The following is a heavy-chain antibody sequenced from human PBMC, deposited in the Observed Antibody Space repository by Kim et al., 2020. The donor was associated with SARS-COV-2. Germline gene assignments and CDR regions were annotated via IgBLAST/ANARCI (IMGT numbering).Heavy chain of an antibody. J-gene: IGHJ6*02. CDR1: GFTFSSYW. D-gene: IGHD6-13*01. Sequence: GGSLRLSCAASGFTFSSYWMHWVRQAPGKGLVWVSRINSDGSSTSYADSVKGRFTISRDNAKNTLYLQMNSLRAEDTAVYYCARDESSWYDGFYGMDVWGQGTTVTVSS. CDR2: INSDGSST. V-gene: IGHV3-74*01. CDR3: ARDESSWYDGFYGMDV.